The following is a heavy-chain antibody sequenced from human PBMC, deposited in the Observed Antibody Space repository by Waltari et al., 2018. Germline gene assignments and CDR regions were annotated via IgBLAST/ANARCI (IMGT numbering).Heavy chain of an antibody. CDR2: INSHGTKT. V-gene: IGHV3-64D*06. J-gene: IGHJ5*02. CDR3: VKDEDDTSGYPS. Sequence: EVQLVESGGGLVQPGGSLRLSCSASGFTFSRYAMHWVRQAPGKGLEYVSAINSHGTKTYYADSVKGRFTISRDNSKNTWYLQMSSLRTEDTAVYYCVKDEDDTSGYPSWGQGTLVTVSS. CDR1: GFTFSRYA. D-gene: IGHD3-22*01.